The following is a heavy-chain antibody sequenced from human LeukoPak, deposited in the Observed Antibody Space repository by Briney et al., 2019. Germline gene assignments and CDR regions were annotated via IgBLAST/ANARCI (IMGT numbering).Heavy chain of an antibody. D-gene: IGHD4-11*01. CDR2: IYHSGST. Sequence: PSETLSLTCTVSGYSISSGYYWGWIRQPPGKGLEWIGSIYHSGSTYYNPSLKSRVTISVDTSKNQFSLKLSSVTAADTAVYYCARAYDYTNYYYYYYMDVWGKGTTVTVSS. V-gene: IGHV4-38-2*02. CDR3: ARAYDYTNYYYYYYMDV. CDR1: GYSISSGYY. J-gene: IGHJ6*03.